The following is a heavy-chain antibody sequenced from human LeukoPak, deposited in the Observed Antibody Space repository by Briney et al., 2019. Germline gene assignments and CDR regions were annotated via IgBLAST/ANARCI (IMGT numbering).Heavy chain of an antibody. Sequence: PGGSLRLSCAASGFTVSSNYMSWVRQAPGKGLEWVANIDKHGSGKYYVDSVKGRFAISRDYASNSVFLQMGSLRAEDTSVYYCARDAGWGYYDLWGQGTPVTVSS. CDR2: IDKHGSGK. J-gene: IGHJ4*02. V-gene: IGHV3-7*01. CDR3: ARDAGWGYYDL. CDR1: GFTVSSNY. D-gene: IGHD1-26*01.